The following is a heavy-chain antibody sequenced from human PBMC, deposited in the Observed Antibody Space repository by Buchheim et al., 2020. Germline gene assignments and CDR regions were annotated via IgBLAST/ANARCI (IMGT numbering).Heavy chain of an antibody. Sequence: QVQLRESGPGLVKPSQTLSLTCAVSGGSITSSGYSWSWIRQPPGKGLEWISYIYYSGRTDFNPSLRSRVTISIEMSKNQFSLKLSSVTAADTAVYYCAREAAAVAGGMDVWGQGTT. CDR2: IYYSGRT. CDR3: AREAAAVAGGMDV. V-gene: IGHV4-30-4*07. D-gene: IGHD6-13*01. CDR1: GGSITSSGYS. J-gene: IGHJ6*02.